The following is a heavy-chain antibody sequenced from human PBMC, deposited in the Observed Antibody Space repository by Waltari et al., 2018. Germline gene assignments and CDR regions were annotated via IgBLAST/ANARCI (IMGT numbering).Heavy chain of an antibody. Sequence: QVQLQASGPGLVKPSETLSLTCPVSGGSISSYSWIWIRQPPGKGLEWIGSIYHSGSTYYNPSLKSRVTISVDTSKNQFSLKLSSVTAADTAVYYCARRSSSSPYYFDYWGQGTLVTVSS. CDR3: ARRSSSSPYYFDY. CDR2: IYHSGST. D-gene: IGHD6-6*01. V-gene: IGHV4-59*08. CDR1: GGSISSYS. J-gene: IGHJ4*02.